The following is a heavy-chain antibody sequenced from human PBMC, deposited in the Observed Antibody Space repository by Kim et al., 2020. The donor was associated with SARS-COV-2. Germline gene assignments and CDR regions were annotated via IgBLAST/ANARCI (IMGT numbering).Heavy chain of an antibody. CDR1: GFIFSSFG. CDR2: IWFGEKSE. CDR3: AGALEYSTSDAFDI. J-gene: IGHJ3*02. Sequence: GGSLRLSCAASGFIFSSFGMHWVRQAPGKGLEWVAVIWFGEKSEYYADSVKGLFTISRDNSKNMVYPQINSLRAEDTAVYYCAGALEYSTSDAFDIWGQGKMVTVSS. D-gene: IGHD6-6*01. V-gene: IGHV3-33*03.